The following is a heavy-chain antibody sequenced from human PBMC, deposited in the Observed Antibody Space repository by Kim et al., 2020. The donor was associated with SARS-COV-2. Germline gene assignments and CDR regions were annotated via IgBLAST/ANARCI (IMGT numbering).Heavy chain of an antibody. J-gene: IGHJ4*02. CDR3: AKGTLRFFAPY. CDR2: K. Sequence: KYYARSVKGRFTISRDNSKNTLYLQMNSLRAEDTAVYYCAKGTLRFFAPYWGQGTLVTVSS. V-gene: IGHV3-23*01. D-gene: IGHD3-3*01.